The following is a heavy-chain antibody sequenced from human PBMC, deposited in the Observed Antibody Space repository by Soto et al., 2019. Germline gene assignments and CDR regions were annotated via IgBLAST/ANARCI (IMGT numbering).Heavy chain of an antibody. D-gene: IGHD5-12*01. CDR2: INSDGSTT. CDR3: VRVPTGGYAFSLDDY. J-gene: IGHJ4*02. CDR1: GFTFSSYW. Sequence: GVSLRLSCAASGFTFSSYWMHWVRQAPGKGLAWVSRINSDGSTTTYADSVKGRFTISRDNAKNTLYLQMNSLRAEDTAVYYCVRVPTGGYAFSLDDYWGQGTLVTVSS. V-gene: IGHV3-74*01.